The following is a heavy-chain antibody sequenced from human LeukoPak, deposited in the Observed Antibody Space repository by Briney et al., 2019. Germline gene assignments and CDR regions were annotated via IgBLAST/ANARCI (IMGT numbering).Heavy chain of an antibody. V-gene: IGHV3-15*01. J-gene: IGHJ4*02. Sequence: GGSLRLSCAASGFTFSNAWMSWVRQAPGKGLEWVGRIKSKTDGGTTDYAAPVKGRFTISRDDSKNTLYLQMNSLKTEDTAVYYCTTEGYVWGSYRYTIFDYWGQGTLVTVSS. CDR1: GFTFSNAW. D-gene: IGHD3-16*02. CDR2: IKSKTDGGTT. CDR3: TTEGYVWGSYRYTIFDY.